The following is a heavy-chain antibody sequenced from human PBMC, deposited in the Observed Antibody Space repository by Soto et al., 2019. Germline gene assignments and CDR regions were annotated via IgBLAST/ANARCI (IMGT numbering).Heavy chain of an antibody. Sequence: SETLSLTCAVSGVSIHNSHSFWGWIRQPPGKGLEFIANVYYSGGAHYNPSLKSRVTISVDTSKNQFSLKLSSVTAADTAVYYCASWGAWEMGARTGLDYWGQGTLVTVSS. CDR2: VYYSGGA. J-gene: IGHJ4*02. D-gene: IGHD1-26*01. V-gene: IGHV4-39*07. CDR3: ASWGAWEMGARTGLDY. CDR1: GVSIHNSHSF.